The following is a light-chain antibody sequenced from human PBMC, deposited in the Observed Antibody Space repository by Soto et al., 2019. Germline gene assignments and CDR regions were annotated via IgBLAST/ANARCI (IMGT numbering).Light chain of an antibody. J-gene: IGLJ1*01. CDR1: SSDVGGYNY. V-gene: IGLV2-14*01. CDR2: EVS. Sequence: QSVLTQPASVSGSPGQSITISCTGSSSDVGGYNYVSWYQHHPGKASKLILYEVSNRPSGVSNRFSGSKSGITASLTISGLRAEDEADYYCNSYTITSTYVFGSGTKVTVL. CDR3: NSYTITSTYV.